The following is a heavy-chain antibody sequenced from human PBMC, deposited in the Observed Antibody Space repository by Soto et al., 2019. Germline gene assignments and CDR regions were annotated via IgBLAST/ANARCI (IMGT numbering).Heavy chain of an antibody. Sequence: GGSLRLSCAASGCTFISYAMNWVRQAPGKGLEWVSAISGSGGSTYYADSVKGRFTISRDNSKNTLYLQMNSLRAEDTAVYYCAKYYQQLEPYYFDYWGQGTLVTVSS. CDR2: ISGSGGST. CDR3: AKYYQQLEPYYFDY. V-gene: IGHV3-23*01. J-gene: IGHJ4*02. CDR1: GCTFISYA. D-gene: IGHD6-13*01.